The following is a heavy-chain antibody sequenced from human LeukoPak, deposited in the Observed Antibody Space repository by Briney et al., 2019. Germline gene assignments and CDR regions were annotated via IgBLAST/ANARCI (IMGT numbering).Heavy chain of an antibody. D-gene: IGHD3-10*01. CDR1: GYTFTGYY. J-gene: IGHJ5*02. CDR2: INPNSGGT. Sequence: GASVKVSCKASGYTFTGYYLHWVRQAPGQGLEWMGWINPNSGGTNYAQKFQGRATMTRDTSISTAYMELSSLSSDDTAVYYCARGLVRGVNWFDPWGQGTLVTVSS. CDR3: ARGLVRGVNWFDP. V-gene: IGHV1-2*02.